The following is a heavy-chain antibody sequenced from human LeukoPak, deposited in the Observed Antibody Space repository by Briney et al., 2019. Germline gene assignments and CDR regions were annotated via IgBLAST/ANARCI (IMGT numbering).Heavy chain of an antibody. CDR3: AKETADRIAVVNY. CDR2: ISGSGGST. Sequence: GGSLRLSCAASGFTFSSYEMNWVRQAPRKGLEWVSAISGSGGSTYYADSVKGRFTISRDNSKNTLYLQMNSLRAEDTAVYYCAKETADRIAVVNYWGQGTLVTVSS. D-gene: IGHD3-22*01. V-gene: IGHV3-23*01. J-gene: IGHJ4*02. CDR1: GFTFSSYE.